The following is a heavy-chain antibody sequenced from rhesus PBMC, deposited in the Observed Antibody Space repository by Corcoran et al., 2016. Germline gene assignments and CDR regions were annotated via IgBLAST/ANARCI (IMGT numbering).Heavy chain of an antibody. Sequence: EVQLVESGGGLVPPGGSPRLSCAASGFTFSDYYMTWVRQAPGKGLEWVSSISRASTDIYYTDSVKGRFTVSRDNAKNSLSLQMNSLKTEDTAVYYCTRGDYNFWTGYSDYFDFWGQGVLVTVSA. CDR2: ISRASTDI. J-gene: IGHJ4*01. D-gene: IGHD3-3*01. CDR1: GFTFSDYY. V-gene: IGHV3S16*01. CDR3: TRGDYNFWTGYSDYFDF.